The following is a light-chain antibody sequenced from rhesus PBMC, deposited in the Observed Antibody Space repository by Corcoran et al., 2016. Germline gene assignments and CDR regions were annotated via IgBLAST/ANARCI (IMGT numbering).Light chain of an antibody. CDR1: QGISSY. Sequence: DIQMTQSPSSLSASVGDRVTITCSASQGISSYLNWYQQNPGKAPKRLIYAASSLESGVPSRFSGSGSGTDFTLTISSLQPADFATYYCLQYNSNPRTFGQGTKVEIK. J-gene: IGKJ1*01. CDR3: LQYNSNPRT. CDR2: AAS. V-gene: IGKV1-43*01.